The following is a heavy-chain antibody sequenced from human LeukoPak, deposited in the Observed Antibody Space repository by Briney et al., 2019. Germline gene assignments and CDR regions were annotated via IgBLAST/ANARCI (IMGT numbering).Heavy chain of an antibody. CDR1: GGTFSSYA. CDR2: IIPIFGTA. J-gene: IGHJ4*02. V-gene: IGHV1-69*13. Sequence: ASVKVSCKASGGTFSSYAISWVRQAPGQGLEWMGGIIPIFGTANYAQKFQGRVTITADESTSTAHMELSSLRSEDTAVYYCARGAVVPADLFDYWGQGTLVTVSS. D-gene: IGHD2-2*01. CDR3: ARGAVVPADLFDY.